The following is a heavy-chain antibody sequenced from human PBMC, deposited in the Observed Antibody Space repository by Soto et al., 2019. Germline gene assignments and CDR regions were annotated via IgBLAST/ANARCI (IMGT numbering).Heavy chain of an antibody. J-gene: IGHJ6*02. V-gene: IGHV3-48*02. D-gene: IGHD2-8*01. CDR3: ARVEVYAYYYYGMDV. CDR2: ISSSSSTI. CDR1: GFTFSSYS. Sequence: GGSLRLSCAASGFTFSSYSMNWVRQAPGKGLEWVSYISSSSSTIYYADSVKGRFTISRDNAKNSLYLQMNSLRDEDTAVYYCARVEVYAYYYYGMDVWGQGTTVTFSS.